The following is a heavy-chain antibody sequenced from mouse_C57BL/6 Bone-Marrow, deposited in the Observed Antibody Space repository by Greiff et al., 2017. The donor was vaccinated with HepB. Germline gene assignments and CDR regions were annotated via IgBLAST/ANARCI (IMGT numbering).Heavy chain of an antibody. J-gene: IGHJ3*01. V-gene: IGHV5-17*01. CDR2: ISSGSSTI. Sequence: DVQLVESGGGLVKPGGSLKLSCAASGFTFSDYGMHWVRQAPEKGLEWVAYISSGSSTIYYADTVKGRFTISRDNAKNTLFLQMTSLRSEDTAMYYCARRRRWLLRRFAYWGQGTLVTVSA. CDR1: GFTFSDYG. CDR3: ARRRRWLLRRFAY. D-gene: IGHD2-3*01.